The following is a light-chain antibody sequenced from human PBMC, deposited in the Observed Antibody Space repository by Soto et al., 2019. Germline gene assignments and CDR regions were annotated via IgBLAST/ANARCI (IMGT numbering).Light chain of an antibody. CDR3: QQYGSSPPLT. J-gene: IGKJ4*01. Sequence: EIVLTQSPGTLSLSPGERATLSCRASHTISSSYIAWYQQKPGQAPRLLIYGASSRATGIPDRFSGSGSGTDFTLTISRLEPEDFAVYYCQQYGSSPPLTFGGGTKVDIK. CDR2: GAS. CDR1: HTISSSY. V-gene: IGKV3-20*01.